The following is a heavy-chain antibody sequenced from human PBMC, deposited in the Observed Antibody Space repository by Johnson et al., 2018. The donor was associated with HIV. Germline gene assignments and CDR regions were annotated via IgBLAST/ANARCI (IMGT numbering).Heavy chain of an antibody. D-gene: IGHD3-3*01. CDR2: ISYDGSTI. CDR3: ALLRFLEWLLPGEAFDI. V-gene: IGHV3-30*04. J-gene: IGHJ3*02. CDR1: GFTFSSYA. Sequence: QVQLVESGGGLVKPGGSLRLSCAASGFTFSSYAMHWVRQAPGKGLEWVAVISYDGSTIYYAASVRGRFTISRDNSNNTLYLQMNSLRPEDTAVYNCALLRFLEWLLPGEAFDIWGQGTMVTVSS.